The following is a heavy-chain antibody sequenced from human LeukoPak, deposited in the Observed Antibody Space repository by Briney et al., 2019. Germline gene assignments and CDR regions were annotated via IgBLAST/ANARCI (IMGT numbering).Heavy chain of an antibody. D-gene: IGHD1-26*01. CDR2: VYYSGST. CDR3: ARFSPEGARDY. J-gene: IGHJ4*02. V-gene: IGHV4-59*01. CDR1: GASISNYY. Sequence: SETLSLTCTVSGASISNYYWSWIRQPPGQGLEYIGYVYYSGSTNYNPSLKSRVTISVDTSKNQFSLNLTSATAADTAVYYCARFSPEGARDYWGQGTLVTVSA.